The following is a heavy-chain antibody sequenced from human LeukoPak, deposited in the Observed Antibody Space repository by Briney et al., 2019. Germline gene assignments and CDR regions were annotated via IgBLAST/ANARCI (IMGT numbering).Heavy chain of an antibody. Sequence: SETLSLTCTVSAYSISNDYYWVWIRQPPGKGLEWIGSIYYSGTTYYNPSLKSRVTISVDTSKNRFSLKLSSVTAADTAVYYCAKEVARRTGGFDPWGQGTLVTVSS. CDR3: AKEVARRTGGFDP. D-gene: IGHD3/OR15-3a*01. CDR2: IYYSGTT. J-gene: IGHJ5*02. CDR1: AYSISNDYY. V-gene: IGHV4-38-2*02.